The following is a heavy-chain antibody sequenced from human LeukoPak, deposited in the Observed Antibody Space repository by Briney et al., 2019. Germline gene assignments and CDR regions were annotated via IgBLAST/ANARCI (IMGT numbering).Heavy chain of an antibody. CDR3: ARASGTGSYILDY. D-gene: IGHD1-26*01. J-gene: IGHJ4*02. CDR1: GFSLSTCA. V-gene: IGHV3-33*01. Sequence: GGSLRLSCVASGFSLSTCAIHWVRQAPGKGLEWVAIIWSDGTNEKYANSVKGRFTISRDNFENTVYLQMNSLRAEDTAVYYCARASGTGSYILDYWGQGTLLTVSP. CDR2: IWSDGTNE.